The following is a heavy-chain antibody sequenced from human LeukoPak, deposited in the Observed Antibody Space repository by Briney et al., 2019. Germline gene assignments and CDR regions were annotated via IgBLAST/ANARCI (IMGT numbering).Heavy chain of an antibody. CDR3: ARDSRDCYDSSGYYPFDY. V-gene: IGHV4-39*02. CDR1: GGSISSSSYY. J-gene: IGHJ4*02. D-gene: IGHD3-22*01. Sequence: SETLSLTCTVSGGSISSSSYYWGWIRQPPGKGLEWIGSIYYSGSTYYNPSLKSRVTISVDTSKNQFSLKLSSVTAADTAVYYCARDSRDCYDSSGYYPFDYWGQGTLVTVSS. CDR2: IYYSGST.